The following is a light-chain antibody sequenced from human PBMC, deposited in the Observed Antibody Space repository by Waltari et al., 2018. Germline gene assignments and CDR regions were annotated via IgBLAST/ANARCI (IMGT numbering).Light chain of an antibody. CDR3: MQALHPPYT. V-gene: IGKV2-28*01. CDR2: QIS. Sequence: DIVMTQSPLSLPVTPGEPASISCRSSQSLVDGGGNKFLDWYLQKRGQSPQLLIYQISNRASWVPDRISGSGSDTDFTLKITRVEADDVGVYYCMQALHPPYTFGQGTKLEIK. CDR1: QSLVDGGGNKF. J-gene: IGKJ2*01.